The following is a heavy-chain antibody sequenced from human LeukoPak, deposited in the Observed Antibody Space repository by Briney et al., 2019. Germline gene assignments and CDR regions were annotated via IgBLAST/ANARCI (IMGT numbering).Heavy chain of an antibody. J-gene: IGHJ4*02. V-gene: IGHV1-24*01. D-gene: IGHD2-15*01. CDR3: ATDLGYCSGGSCPSPFDY. CDR2: FDPEDGET. CDR1: GYTLTELS. Sequence: ASVKVSCKVSGYTLTELSMHWVRQAPGKGLEWMGGFDPEDGETIYAQKFQGRVTMTEDTSTDTAYMELSSLRSEDTAVYYCATDLGYCSGGSCPSPFDYWGQGTLVTVSS.